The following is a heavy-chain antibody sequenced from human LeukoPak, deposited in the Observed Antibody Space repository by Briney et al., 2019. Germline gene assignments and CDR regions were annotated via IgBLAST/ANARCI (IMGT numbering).Heavy chain of an antibody. J-gene: IGHJ1*01. V-gene: IGHV3-11*01. D-gene: IGHD6-19*01. CDR3: ARDPDSIAVARTGDIGD. Sequence: GGSLRLSCAACRFTFSDYYMSWIRQAPGKGLEWVSYISSSGSTIYYADSVKGRFTISRDNAKNSLYLQMNSLRAEVTAVYYCARDPDSIAVARTGDIGDWGQGTLVTVSS. CDR1: RFTFSDYY. CDR2: ISSSGSTI.